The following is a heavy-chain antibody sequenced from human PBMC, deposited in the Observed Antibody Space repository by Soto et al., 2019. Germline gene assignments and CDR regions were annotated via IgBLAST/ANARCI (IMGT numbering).Heavy chain of an antibody. J-gene: IGHJ5*02. D-gene: IGHD4-17*01. CDR2: IIPIYGTA. CDR3: ATYYGASSAWFDP. CDR1: GGSFSSYA. Sequence: QVQLVQSGAEVKKPGSSVKVSCKASGGSFSSYAVTWVRQAPGQGLEWMGGIIPIYGTASYAQKFQGRVTITANESTNTAHMEQSSLRSEDTAIYYCATYYGASSAWFDPWGQGTLVTVSS. V-gene: IGHV1-69*01.